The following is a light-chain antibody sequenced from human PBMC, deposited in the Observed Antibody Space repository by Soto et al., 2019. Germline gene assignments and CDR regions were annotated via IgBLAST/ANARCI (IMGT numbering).Light chain of an antibody. Sequence: QSALTQPASVSGSPGQSIIISCTGTSSDVGGYNYVSWYQHHPGKGPKLMIYDVSNRPSGVSNRFSGSKSGNTASLTISGLQTEDEADYYCSSYTTSNTVVFGGGTKLTVL. V-gene: IGLV2-14*03. CDR3: SSYTTSNTVV. CDR1: SSDVGGYNY. J-gene: IGLJ2*01. CDR2: DVS.